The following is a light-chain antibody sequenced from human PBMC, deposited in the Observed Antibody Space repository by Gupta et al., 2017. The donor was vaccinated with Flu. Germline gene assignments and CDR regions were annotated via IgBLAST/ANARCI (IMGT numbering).Light chain of an antibody. CDR3: QARDSSTVV. Sequence: SYELTQSPSVSVSPGQTASITCSGDKLGDKYACWYQQKPGQSPVLVIYQDSKRPSGIPERFSGSNSGNTATLTISGTQAMDEADYYCQARDSSTVVFGGGTKLTVL. J-gene: IGLJ2*01. CDR2: QDS. V-gene: IGLV3-1*01. CDR1: KLGDKY.